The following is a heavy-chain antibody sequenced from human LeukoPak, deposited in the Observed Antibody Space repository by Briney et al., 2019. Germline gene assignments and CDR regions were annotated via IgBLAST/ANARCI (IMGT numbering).Heavy chain of an antibody. Sequence: SETLSLTCTVSGGSISSYYWSWIRQPPGKGLEWIGEINHSGSTNYNPSLKSRVTISVDTSKNQFSLKLSSVTAADTAVYYCARPGPYSSSWYKSRRSSFDYWGQGTLVTVSS. CDR3: ARPGPYSSSWYKSRRSSFDY. V-gene: IGHV4-34*01. D-gene: IGHD6-13*01. CDR1: GGSISSYY. J-gene: IGHJ4*02. CDR2: INHSGST.